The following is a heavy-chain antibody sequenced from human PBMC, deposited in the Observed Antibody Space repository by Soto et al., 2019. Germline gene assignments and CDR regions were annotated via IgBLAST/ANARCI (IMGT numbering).Heavy chain of an antibody. CDR1: GGTFSSYA. V-gene: IGHV1-69*01. CDR2: ILPIFGPA. CDR3: SSSGYITIQYNFDY. J-gene: IGHJ4*02. Sequence: QVQLVQSGAEVKKPGSSVKVSCKASGGTFSSYAISWVRQAPGQGLEWMGGILPIFGPANYAQKFQDRVTITAHESTSTAYMGLSSLSYEDTTVYAFSSSGYITIQYNFDYWGQGNLVTVSS. D-gene: IGHD3-22*01.